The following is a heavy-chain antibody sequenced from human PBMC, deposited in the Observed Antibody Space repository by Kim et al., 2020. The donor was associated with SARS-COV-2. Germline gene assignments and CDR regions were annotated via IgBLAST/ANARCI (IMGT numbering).Heavy chain of an antibody. Sequence: GGSLILSCAASGFTVSSNYMSWVRQAPGKGLEWVSVIYSGGSTYYADSVKGRFTISRDNSKNTLYLQMNSLRAEDTAVYYCARVRITMVRGVIIPDAFDIWGQATMVTVSS. CDR1: GFTVSSNY. J-gene: IGHJ3*02. D-gene: IGHD3-10*01. CDR2: IYSGGST. CDR3: ARVRITMVRGVIIPDAFDI. V-gene: IGHV3-53*01.